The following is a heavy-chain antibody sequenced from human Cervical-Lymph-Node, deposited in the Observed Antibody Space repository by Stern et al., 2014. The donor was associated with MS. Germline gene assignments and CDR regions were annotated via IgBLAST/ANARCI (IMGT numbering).Heavy chain of an antibody. CDR2: IDWDDDK. J-gene: IGHJ4*02. V-gene: IGHV2-70*15. CDR3: ARLSRAVAGPDY. Sequence: VKLEESGPALVKPTQTLTLTCTFSGFSLSTSGMCVSWIRQPPGKALEWLARIDWDDDKYYSTSVKTRLTISKDTSKNQVVLTMTKMDPVDTATYYCARLSRAVAGPDYWGQGTLVTVSS. CDR1: GFSLSTSGMC. D-gene: IGHD6-19*01.